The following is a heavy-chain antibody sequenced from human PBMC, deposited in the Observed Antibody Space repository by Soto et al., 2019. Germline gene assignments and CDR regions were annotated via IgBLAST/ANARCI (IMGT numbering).Heavy chain of an antibody. V-gene: IGHV3-66*01. CDR3: AREMLD. CDR1: GFTVTSNY. J-gene: IGHJ4*02. CDR2: IYSGGTT. D-gene: IGHD3-16*01. Sequence: EVQLVESGGGLVQSGGSLRLSCAASGFTVTSNYMSWVRQAPGKGLEWVSIIYSGGTTYYADSVKGRFTISRDNSKNTLYLQMNSRRGEDTALYYCAREMLDCGQGTLVTVSS.